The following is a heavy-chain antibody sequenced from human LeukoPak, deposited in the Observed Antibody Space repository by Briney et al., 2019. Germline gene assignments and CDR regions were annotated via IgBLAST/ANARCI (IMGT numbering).Heavy chain of an antibody. Sequence: TGGSLRLSCAASGFTFSNYWMSWVRQAPGKGLEWVANIKQDGGEKNYVDSVKGRFTIFRDNAKNSLYLQMNSLRVEDTAVYYCARDHLREGATGASEIWGQGTMVTVSS. CDR1: GFTFSNYW. V-gene: IGHV3-7*05. J-gene: IGHJ3*02. CDR3: ARDHLREGATGASEI. D-gene: IGHD1-26*01. CDR2: IKQDGGEK.